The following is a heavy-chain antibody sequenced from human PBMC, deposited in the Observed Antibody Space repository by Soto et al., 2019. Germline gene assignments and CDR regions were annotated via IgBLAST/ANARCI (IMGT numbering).Heavy chain of an antibody. J-gene: IGHJ6*02. CDR2: ISYDGSNK. CDR3: ARAPQGYYGSGSYYNRYYYGMDV. Sequence: GGSLRLSCAASGFTFSSYAMHWVRQAPGKGLEWVAVISYDGSNKYYADSVKGRFTISRDNSKNTLYLQMNSLRAEDTAVYYCARAPQGYYGSGSYYNRYYYGMDVWGQGTTVTVSS. V-gene: IGHV3-30-3*01. D-gene: IGHD3-10*01. CDR1: GFTFSSYA.